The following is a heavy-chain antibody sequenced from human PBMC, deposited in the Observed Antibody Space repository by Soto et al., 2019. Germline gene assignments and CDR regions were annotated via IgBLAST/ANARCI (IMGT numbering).Heavy chain of an antibody. D-gene: IGHD3-22*01. J-gene: IGHJ4*02. V-gene: IGHV1-69*13. Sequence: ASVKVSCKASGGTFSSYAISWVRQAPGQGLEWMGGIIPIFGTANYAQKFQGRVTITADESTSTAYMELSSLRSEDTAVYYCARAPRYYDSSGYPLGYWGQGTLVTVSS. CDR3: ARAPRYYDSSGYPLGY. CDR1: GGTFSSYA. CDR2: IIPIFGTA.